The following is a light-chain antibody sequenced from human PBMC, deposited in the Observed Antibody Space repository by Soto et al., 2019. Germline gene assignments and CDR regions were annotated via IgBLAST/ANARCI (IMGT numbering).Light chain of an antibody. V-gene: IGKV2-30*01. CDR2: KVS. CDR3: MQGTHWPPT. Sequence: EVVITQSPLSLPVTLGQPASISCRSSPSLVYSDGITYLNSFQQRPGQSPRRLLDKVSNRDSVVPEIFSGSGSGTYFTLKISMVAADYVVVYYCMQGTHWPPTFGQGTKLEI. CDR1: PSLVYSDGITY. J-gene: IGKJ2*01.